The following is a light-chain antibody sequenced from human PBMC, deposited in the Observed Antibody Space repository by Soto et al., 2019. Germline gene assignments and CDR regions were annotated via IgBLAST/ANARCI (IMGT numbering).Light chain of an antibody. V-gene: IGKV3-15*01. J-gene: IGKJ1*01. Sequence: EIVVTQSPATLSVSPGERATLSCRASQSVSSNLAWYQQKPAQAPRRLINGASTRATGIPARFSGSGSGTAFSLTISSLQSEDFAVYYCQQYSDWPPTFGQGTKVDIK. CDR1: QSVSSN. CDR2: GAS. CDR3: QQYSDWPPT.